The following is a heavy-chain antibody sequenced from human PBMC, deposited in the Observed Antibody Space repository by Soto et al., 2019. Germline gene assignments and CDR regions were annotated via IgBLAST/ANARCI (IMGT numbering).Heavy chain of an antibody. Sequence: ASVKVSCKASGYTFTSYGNSWGRQAPGQGLEWMGWISAYNGNTNYAQKLQGRVTMTTDTSTSTAYMELSSLRSEDTAVYYCARSPSWETTVTPDYFDYWGQGTLVTVSS. CDR1: GYTFTSYG. CDR3: ARSPSWETTVTPDYFDY. J-gene: IGHJ4*02. CDR2: ISAYNGNT. D-gene: IGHD4-4*01. V-gene: IGHV1-18*01.